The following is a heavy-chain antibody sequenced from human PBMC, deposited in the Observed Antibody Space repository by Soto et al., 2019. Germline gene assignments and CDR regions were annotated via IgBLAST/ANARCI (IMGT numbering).Heavy chain of an antibody. J-gene: IGHJ4*01. D-gene: IGHD6-13*01. V-gene: IGHV3-30*01. Sequence: GGSLRLSCAASGVTFGSYAMHWVRQAPGKGPEWVALISYDGTTDYNEDSVKGRFIISRDDSKSTLFLQMNSLRTEDTAIYYCARDLGVATSETFAYWGHGTLVTVSS. CDR1: GVTFGSYA. CDR2: ISYDGTTD. CDR3: ARDLGVATSETFAY.